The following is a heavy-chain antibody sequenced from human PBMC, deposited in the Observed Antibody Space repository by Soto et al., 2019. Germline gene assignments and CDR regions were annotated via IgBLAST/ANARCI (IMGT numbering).Heavy chain of an antibody. D-gene: IGHD2-21*01. J-gene: IGHJ5*02. CDR1: GAALNSGNYY. V-gene: IGHV4-31*03. CDR2: IYVTGAV. Sequence: LSLTCSVSGAALNSGNYYWSWILQVPGKGLEWIGHIYVTGAVDYNPSLRDRITISQDTSERQFSLNLRLVTAADTAVYYCARLRIATNNYKWFDPWGQGTLVTVSS. CDR3: ARLRIATNNYKWFDP.